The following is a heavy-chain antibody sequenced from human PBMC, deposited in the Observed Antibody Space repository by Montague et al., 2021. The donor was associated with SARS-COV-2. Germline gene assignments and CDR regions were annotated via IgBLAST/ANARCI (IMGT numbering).Heavy chain of an antibody. V-gene: IGHV4-34*01. D-gene: IGHD3-10*01. CDR3: ARMRAVLLWFGESTYFDY. J-gene: IGHJ4*02. CDR2: INHSGST. Sequence: SETLSLTCAVYGGSFSGYYWSRIRQPPGKGLEWIGEINHSGSTNYNPSLKSRVTISVDTSKNQFSLKLSSVTAADTAVYYCARMRAVLLWFGESTYFDYWGQGTLVTVSS. CDR1: GGSFSGYY.